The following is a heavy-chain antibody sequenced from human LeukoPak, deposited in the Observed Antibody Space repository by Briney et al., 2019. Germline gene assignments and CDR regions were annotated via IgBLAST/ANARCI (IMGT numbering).Heavy chain of an antibody. D-gene: IGHD5-18*01. CDR3: AKDPYSYGSYFDY. Sequence: GGSLRLSCAASGFTFSGCGMHWVRQAPGKGLEWVAFIWYDGRDKYYVDSVKGRFTISRDNSKNTLYLQMNSLRAEDTAMYYCAKDPYSYGSYFDYWGQGTLVTVSS. CDR1: GFTFSGCG. CDR2: IWYDGRDK. J-gene: IGHJ4*02. V-gene: IGHV3-30*02.